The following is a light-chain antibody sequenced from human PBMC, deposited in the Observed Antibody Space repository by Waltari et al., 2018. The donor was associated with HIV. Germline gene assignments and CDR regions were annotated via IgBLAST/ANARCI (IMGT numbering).Light chain of an antibody. J-gene: IGKJ2*01. CDR3: QQYSNWLTYT. CDR1: QSVSSN. CDR2: GAS. Sequence: EIVMTQCLVTRSVPPGEKATLSCRASQSVSSNLAGYQQKPGQAPSLLMYGASTRATGIPARFSGSGSGTEFTLTISGLQSEDFAVYYCQQYSNWLTYTFGQGTKLEIK. V-gene: IGKV3-15*01.